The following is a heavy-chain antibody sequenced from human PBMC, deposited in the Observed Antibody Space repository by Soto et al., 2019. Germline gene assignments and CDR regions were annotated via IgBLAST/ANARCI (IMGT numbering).Heavy chain of an antibody. V-gene: IGHV3-33*01. Sequence: GGYLRLSSAAPGVTLNSDGIHWVGQVPGKGLEWVAVIWYDGSNKYYADSVKGRFTISRDNSKNTLYLQMNSLRAEDTAVYYFFKSYGDHRDLHSFPTRRSSDL. J-gene: IGHJ2*01. D-gene: IGHD4-17*01. CDR2: IWYDGSNK. CDR3: FKSYGDHRDLHSFPTRRSSDL. CDR1: GVTLNSDG.